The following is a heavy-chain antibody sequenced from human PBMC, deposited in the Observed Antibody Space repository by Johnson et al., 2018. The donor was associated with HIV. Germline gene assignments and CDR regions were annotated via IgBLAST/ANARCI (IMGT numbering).Heavy chain of an antibody. CDR1: EFTFDDYG. CDR2: INWNGGST. Sequence: VQLVESGGGVVRPGGSLRLSCAAFEFTFDDYGMSWVRQGPGKGLEWVSGINWNGGSTGYADSVKGRFPLSRDNSKNTLYLQMISLRGEGTAVCYCARDRREYSSSRWPDAFDIWGQGTMVTVSS. CDR3: ARDRREYSSSRWPDAFDI. D-gene: IGHD6-6*01. J-gene: IGHJ3*02. V-gene: IGHV3-20*04.